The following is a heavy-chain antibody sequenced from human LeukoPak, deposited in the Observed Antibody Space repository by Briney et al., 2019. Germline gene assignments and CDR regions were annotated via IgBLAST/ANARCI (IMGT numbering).Heavy chain of an antibody. CDR1: GGSISSYY. J-gene: IGHJ6*03. V-gene: IGHV4-59*01. CDR2: IYYSGST. Sequence: TSETLSVTCTVSGGSISSYYWSWIRQPPGKGLEWIGYIYYSGSTNYNPSLKSRVTISVDTSKNQFSLKLSSVTAADTAVYYCARDIVVVPAATDYYYYMDVWGKGTTVTVSS. D-gene: IGHD2-2*01. CDR3: ARDIVVVPAATDYYYYMDV.